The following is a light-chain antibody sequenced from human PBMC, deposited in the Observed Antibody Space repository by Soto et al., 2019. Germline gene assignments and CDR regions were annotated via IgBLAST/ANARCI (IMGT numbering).Light chain of an antibody. Sequence: DIQMTQSPSTLSASLGDRVTITCRTSQSISRSLAWYQLKPGKAPKFLIFDASTLERGVTSRFSGSGSGTEFTLTISTLQPDDFATYYCQQYTSYFRTFGQGTKVEIK. CDR3: QQYTSYFRT. CDR2: DAS. J-gene: IGKJ1*01. CDR1: QSISRS. V-gene: IGKV1-5*01.